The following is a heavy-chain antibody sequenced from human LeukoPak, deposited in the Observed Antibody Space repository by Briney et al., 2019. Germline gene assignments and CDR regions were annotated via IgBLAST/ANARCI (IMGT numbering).Heavy chain of an antibody. CDR2: IKHDGREK. V-gene: IGHV3-7*01. Sequence: GGSLRLSCAASGFTFSYHWMTWVRQAPGNGLEWLANIKHDGREKYYVDSVKGRFTISRDNAKASVYLHMNSLRVEDTAIYYCARVRFPADCWGQGTLVTVSS. J-gene: IGHJ4*02. CDR3: ARVRFPADC. D-gene: IGHD2-2*01. CDR1: GFTFSYHW.